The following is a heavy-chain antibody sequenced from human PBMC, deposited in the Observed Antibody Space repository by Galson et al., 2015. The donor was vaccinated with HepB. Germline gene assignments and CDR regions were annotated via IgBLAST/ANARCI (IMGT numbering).Heavy chain of an antibody. CDR1: GYIITGHY. CDR2: INPNSGVT. J-gene: IGHJ5*01. D-gene: IGHD3-22*01. V-gene: IGHV1-2*02. CDR3: AKEGSGYSYGSFDS. Sequence: SVKVSCKASGYIITGHYLHWVRQAPGQGLEWMGWINPNSGVTHYAQNFQGRVTMTRDTSINTAYMELSRLRSDDTAVYYCAKEGSGYSYGSFDSWGLGTLATVSS.